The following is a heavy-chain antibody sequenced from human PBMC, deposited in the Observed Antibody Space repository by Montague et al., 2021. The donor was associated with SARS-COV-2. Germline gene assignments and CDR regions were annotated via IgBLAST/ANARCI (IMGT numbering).Heavy chain of an antibody. V-gene: IGHV2-5*02. CDR1: GFSLSTSGVG. Sequence: PALVKPTQTLTLTCTFSGFSLSTSGVGVGWIRQPPGKALEWLALIYWDDDKRYSPSLKSRLTITKDTSKNQVVLTMTNMDPVDTATYYCAHVGMACSGGSCYPKIKDWYFDLGGRGTLATVSS. CDR3: AHVGMACSGGSCYPKIKDWYFDL. CDR2: IYWDDDK. D-gene: IGHD2-15*01. J-gene: IGHJ2*01.